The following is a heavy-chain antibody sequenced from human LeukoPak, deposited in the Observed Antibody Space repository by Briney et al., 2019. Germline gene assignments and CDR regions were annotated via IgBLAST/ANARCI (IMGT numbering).Heavy chain of an antibody. CDR1: GFTVSSNY. CDR2: ISGSGGST. J-gene: IGHJ4*02. D-gene: IGHD3-22*01. CDR3: ATITMIVVVIKEDY. Sequence: GGSLRLSCAASGFTVSSNYMSWVRQAPGKGLEWVSAISGSGGSTYYADSVKGRFTISRDNSKNTLYLQMNSLRAEDTAVYYCATITMIVVVIKEDYWGQGTLVTVSS. V-gene: IGHV3-23*01.